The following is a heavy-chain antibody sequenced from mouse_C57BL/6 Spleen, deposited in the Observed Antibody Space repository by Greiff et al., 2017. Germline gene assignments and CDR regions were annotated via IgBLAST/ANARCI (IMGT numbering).Heavy chain of an antibody. CDR1: GFSLTSYG. CDR2: IWSGGST. D-gene: IGHD2-12*01. Sequence: QVQLQQSGPGLVQPSQSLSITCTVSGFSLTSYGVHWVRQSPGKGLEWLGVIWSGGSTDYNAAFISRLSISKDNSKSQVFFKMNSLQADDTAIYYCARNYEGIYYAMDYWGQGTSVTVSS. CDR3: ARNYEGIYYAMDY. J-gene: IGHJ4*01. V-gene: IGHV2-2*01.